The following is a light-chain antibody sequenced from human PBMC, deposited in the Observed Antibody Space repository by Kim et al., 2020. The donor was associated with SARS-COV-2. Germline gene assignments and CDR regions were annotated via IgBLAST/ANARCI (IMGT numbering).Light chain of an antibody. CDR3: QAWDSSTAV. Sequence: VSPGQTASLTCSGDKLGDKYACWYQQKPGQSPVLVIYQDTQRPSGIPERFSGSNSGNTATLTISGTQAMDEADYYCQAWDSSTAVFGGGTQLTVL. CDR1: KLGDKY. CDR2: QDT. V-gene: IGLV3-1*01. J-gene: IGLJ2*01.